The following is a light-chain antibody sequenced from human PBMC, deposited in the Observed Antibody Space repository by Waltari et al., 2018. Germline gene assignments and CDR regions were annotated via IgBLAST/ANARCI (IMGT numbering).Light chain of an antibody. V-gene: IGLV3-1*01. CDR2: QNT. Sequence: SYELTQPTSVSVAPGQTANITCSGDKLGAKYASWYQQKAGKSPVLVIHQNTKRPSGTPERFAGSNSGNAATLTISGTQAIDEADYYCQAWDKNYARVVGGGTKLTVL. J-gene: IGLJ2*01. CDR3: QAWDKNYARV. CDR1: KLGAKY.